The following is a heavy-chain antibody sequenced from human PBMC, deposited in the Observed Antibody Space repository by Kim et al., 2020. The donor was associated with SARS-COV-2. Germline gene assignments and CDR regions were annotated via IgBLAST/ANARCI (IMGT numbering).Heavy chain of an antibody. V-gene: IGHV3-30*18. Sequence: GGSLRLSCAASRFIRGDFGIHWVRQAPGKGLQWVAVTSYDENIKYYEDSVKGRFTISRDNSNNMVYLEMNSLRPDDTAIYYCVKSVGASTGYDFLLGDWG. CDR3: VKSVGASTGYDFLLGD. CDR2: TSYDENIK. CDR1: RFIRGDFG. J-gene: IGHJ1*01. D-gene: IGHD5-12*01.